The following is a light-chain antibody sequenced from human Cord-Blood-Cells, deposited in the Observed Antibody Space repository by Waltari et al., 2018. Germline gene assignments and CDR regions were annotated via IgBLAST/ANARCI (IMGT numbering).Light chain of an antibody. Sequence: QSALTQPASVSGSPGQSITISCTGTSSDVGGYNYGSSYQQHPGKAPKLMIYEVSNRPLGVSNRFAGSKSGNTASLTISGLQAEDEADYYCSSYTSSSTHVVFGGGTKLTVL. J-gene: IGLJ2*01. V-gene: IGLV2-14*01. CDR1: SSDVGGYNY. CDR3: SSYTSSSTHVV. CDR2: EVS.